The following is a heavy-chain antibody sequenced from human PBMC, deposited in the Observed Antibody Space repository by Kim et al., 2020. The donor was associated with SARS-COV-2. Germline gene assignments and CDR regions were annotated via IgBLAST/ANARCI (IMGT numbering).Heavy chain of an antibody. D-gene: IGHD3-10*01. V-gene: IGHV4-59*01. Sequence: SETLSLTCTVSGGSISSYYWSWIRQPPGKGLEWIGYIYYSGSTNYNPSLKSRVTISVDTSKNQFSLKLSSVTAADTAVYFCARDMRVRGSSSHYYGMDV. CDR3: ARDMRVRGSSSHYYGMDV. CDR1: GGSISSYY. CDR2: IYYSGST. J-gene: IGHJ6*01.